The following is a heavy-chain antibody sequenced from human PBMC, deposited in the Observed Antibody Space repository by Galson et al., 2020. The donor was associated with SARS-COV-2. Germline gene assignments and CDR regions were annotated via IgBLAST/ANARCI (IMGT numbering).Heavy chain of an antibody. CDR3: ARGRSTGVFYDGFDD. D-gene: IGHD2-2*01. J-gene: IGHJ4*02. CDR1: GDSISSYY. CDR2: IFYRGST. Sequence: ASETLSLTCTVSGDSISSYYWSWIRRPPGQGLEWIGYIFYRGSTSYNPSLKSRVTMSMDTSKNQFSLTLRSVTAADTAVYFCARGRSTGVFYDGFDDWCQGTHFIVSS. V-gene: IGHV4-59*12.